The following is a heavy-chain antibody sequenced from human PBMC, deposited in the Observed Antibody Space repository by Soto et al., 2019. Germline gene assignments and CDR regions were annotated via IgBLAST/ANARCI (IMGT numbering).Heavy chain of an antibody. V-gene: IGHV3-74*01. CDR3: VKVLARRVGVPRFYFDY. CDR2: INADGTST. J-gene: IGHJ4*02. Sequence: PGGSLRLSCAASGFTFSNSWMHWVRQVSGKGLEWVSRINADGTSTSYADSVKGRFTISRDNAKNTLYLHVNSLRAEDTAVYYCVKVLARRVGVPRFYFDYWGQGALVTVSS. CDR1: GFTFSNSW. D-gene: IGHD2-2*01.